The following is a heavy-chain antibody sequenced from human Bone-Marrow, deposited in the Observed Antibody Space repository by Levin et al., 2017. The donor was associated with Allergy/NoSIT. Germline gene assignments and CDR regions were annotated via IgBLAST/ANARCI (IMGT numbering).Heavy chain of an antibody. CDR1: GFVFKNYA. V-gene: IGHV3-30*03. CDR2: ISSDGMTE. J-gene: IGHJ4*02. D-gene: IGHD3-16*01. CDR3: ARSGGRLTRSSRPFAY. Sequence: AGGSLRLSCIASGFVFKNYAMHWVRQAPNKRLEWVAVISSDGMTEYYAASVRGRITVSRDNTNNTLYLQMNSLRHEDTSTYFCARSGGRLTRSSRPFAYWGQGTLVTVSS.